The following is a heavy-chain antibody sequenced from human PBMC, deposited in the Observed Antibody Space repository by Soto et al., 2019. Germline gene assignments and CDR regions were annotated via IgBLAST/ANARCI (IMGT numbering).Heavy chain of an antibody. J-gene: IGHJ3*02. D-gene: IGHD1-26*01. CDR3: AKRGGTGVVVGLWKLTYAFDI. CDR1: GFTFSSYG. Sequence: PGGSLRLSCAASGFTFSSYGMHWVRQAPGKGLEWVAVISYDGSNKYYADSVKGRFTISRDNSKNTLYLQMNSLRAEDTAVYYCAKRGGTGVVVGLWKLTYAFDIWGQGTMVT. V-gene: IGHV3-30*18. CDR2: ISYDGSNK.